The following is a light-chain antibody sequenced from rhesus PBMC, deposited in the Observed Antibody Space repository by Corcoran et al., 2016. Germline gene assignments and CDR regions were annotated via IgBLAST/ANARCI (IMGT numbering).Light chain of an antibody. CDR1: QDITNY. CDR3: QQHYRFSLT. Sequence: DIQMTQSPSSLSASVGDTVTITCRASQDITNYLAWYQQKPGKVPKLLIYKASTLQSGVPSRFSGSGSGTDFTLTISNLQPEDFAAYYWQQHYRFSLTFGGGTKVEIK. CDR2: KAS. J-gene: IGKJ4*01. V-gene: IGKV1-25*01.